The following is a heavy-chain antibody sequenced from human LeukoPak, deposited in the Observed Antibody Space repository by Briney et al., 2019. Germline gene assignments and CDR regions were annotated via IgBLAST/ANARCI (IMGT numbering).Heavy chain of an antibody. Sequence: GGSLRLSCAASGFTFRSSAMHWVRQAPGRGLEWVALISSDGSNTYYADSLKGRFTISRDNSKNTLYLQMNSLRVEDTAVYYCAREVAESRSNYYYYVDVWGKGTTVTVSS. CDR2: ISSDGSNT. CDR1: GFTFRSSA. V-gene: IGHV3-30*03. CDR3: AREVAESRSNYYYYVDV. J-gene: IGHJ6*03.